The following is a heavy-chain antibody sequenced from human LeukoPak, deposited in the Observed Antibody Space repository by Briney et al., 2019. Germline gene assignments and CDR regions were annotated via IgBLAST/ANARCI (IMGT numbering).Heavy chain of an antibody. V-gene: IGHV4-38-2*01. Sequence: SETLSLTCAVSGYSISSGYYWGWIRQPPGKGLEWIGSIYHSGSTYYNPSLKSRVTISVDTSKNRFSLKLSSVTAADTAVYYCARQVVVVPAAIALGDNWFDPWGQGTLVTVSS. CDR1: GYSISSGYY. CDR2: IYHSGST. D-gene: IGHD2-2*01. J-gene: IGHJ5*02. CDR3: ARQVVVVPAAIALGDNWFDP.